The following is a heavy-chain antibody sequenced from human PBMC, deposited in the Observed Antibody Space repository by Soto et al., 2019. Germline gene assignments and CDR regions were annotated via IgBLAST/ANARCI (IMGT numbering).Heavy chain of an antibody. CDR1: DGSISSYY. Sequence: SETLSLTCTVSDGSISSYYWSWIRQPPGKGLEWIGYIYFRGTTNYNPSLKSRVTMSADTSKNQFSLKLNSVTAADTAVYYCGRMNYYDTSGYPFDYWGQGMMVTVSS. J-gene: IGHJ4*02. D-gene: IGHD3-22*01. CDR3: GRMNYYDTSGYPFDY. V-gene: IGHV4-59*01. CDR2: IYFRGTT.